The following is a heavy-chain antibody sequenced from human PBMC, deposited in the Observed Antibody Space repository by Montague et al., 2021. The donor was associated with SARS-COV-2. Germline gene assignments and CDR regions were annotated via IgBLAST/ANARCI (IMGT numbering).Heavy chain of an antibody. CDR3: ARKKMGSDTIFGAVMHYRWFDP. CDR1: GGSISSSSYY. D-gene: IGHD3-3*01. V-gene: IGHV4-39*01. CDR2: NYDSGST. J-gene: IGHJ5*02. Sequence: SETLSLTCTVSGGSISSSSYYWGWIRQPPGKGLEWIGNNYDSGSTYYNPSLQSRVIISVDTSKNSLSLKLGSVTAADTAVYYCARKKMGSDTIFGAVMHYRWFDPWGRGTLVTVSS.